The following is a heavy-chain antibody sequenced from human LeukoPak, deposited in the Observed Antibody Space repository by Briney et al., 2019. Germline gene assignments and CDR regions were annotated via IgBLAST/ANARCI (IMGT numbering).Heavy chain of an antibody. CDR1: GFTFTSHA. Sequence: GSLRLSCAASGFTFTSHAMSWVRQAPGKGLEWVSVINSGGGDTYYAGSVKGRFTISRDNSKSTLYLQMNSLRAEDTAVYYCARDGGGEDYWGQGTLVTVSS. CDR2: INSGGGDT. V-gene: IGHV3-23*01. CDR3: ARDGGGEDY. J-gene: IGHJ4*02. D-gene: IGHD3-16*01.